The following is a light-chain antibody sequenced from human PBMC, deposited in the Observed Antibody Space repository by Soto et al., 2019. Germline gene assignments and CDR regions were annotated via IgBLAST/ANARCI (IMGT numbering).Light chain of an antibody. V-gene: IGKV1-39*01. CDR1: QGISTY. CDR2: AAS. Sequence: DIQLTQSPSSLSAYVGDRVTISCRASQGISTYLNWYQHQAGKAPKVLIFAASTLQSGVSSRFRGSGSGTDFTLTITSLQPEDVASYYCQQSYATPRSFGQGTRVEIK. J-gene: IGKJ1*01. CDR3: QQSYATPRS.